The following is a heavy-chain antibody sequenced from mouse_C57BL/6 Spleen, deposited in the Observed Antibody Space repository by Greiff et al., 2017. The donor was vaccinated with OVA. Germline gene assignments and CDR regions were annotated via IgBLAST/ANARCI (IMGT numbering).Heavy chain of an antibody. CDR1: GYSITSGYY. CDR2: ISYDGSN. CDR3: AREGITTVVAPYYFDY. V-gene: IGHV3-6*01. D-gene: IGHD1-1*01. Sequence: EVKLVESGPGLVKPSQSLSLTCSVTGYSITSGYYWNWIRQFPGNKLEWMGYISYDGSNNYNPSLKNRISITRDTSKNQFFLKLNSVTTEDTATYYCAREGITTVVAPYYFDYWGQGTTLTVSS. J-gene: IGHJ2*01.